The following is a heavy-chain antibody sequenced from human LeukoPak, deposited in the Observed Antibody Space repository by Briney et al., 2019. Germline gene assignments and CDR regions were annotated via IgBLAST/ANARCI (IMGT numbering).Heavy chain of an antibody. Sequence: SETLSLTCTVSGGSISSYYWGWIWQPPGKGLEWIGSIYHSGSTYYNPSLKSRVTISVDTSKNQFSLKLSSVTAADTAVYYCARPRSSLSTVAGHVRSSGYYFDYWGQGTLVTVSS. CDR1: GGSISSYY. V-gene: IGHV4-38-2*02. CDR2: IYHSGST. J-gene: IGHJ4*02. D-gene: IGHD6-19*01. CDR3: ARPRSSLSTVAGHVRSSGYYFDY.